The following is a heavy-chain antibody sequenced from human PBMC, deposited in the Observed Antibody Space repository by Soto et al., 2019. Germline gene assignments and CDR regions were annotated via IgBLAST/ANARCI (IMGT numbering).Heavy chain of an antibody. J-gene: IGHJ5*02. CDR3: ARRFGDDFWSGYFNWFDP. CDR2: ISAYNGNT. V-gene: IGHV1-18*04. Sequence: ASVKVSWKASGYTFTSYGISWVRQAPGQGLEWMGWISAYNGNTNYAQKLQGRVTMTTDTSTSTAYMELRGLRSDDTAVYYCARRFGDDFWSGYFNWFDPWGQGTLVTVS. CDR1: GYTFTSYG. D-gene: IGHD3-3*01.